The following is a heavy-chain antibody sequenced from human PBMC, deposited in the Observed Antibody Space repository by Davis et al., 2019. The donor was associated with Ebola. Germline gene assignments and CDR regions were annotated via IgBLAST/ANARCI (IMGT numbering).Heavy chain of an antibody. J-gene: IGHJ4*02. D-gene: IGHD5-12*01. V-gene: IGHV3-48*01. CDR2: ISSSSSSI. Sequence: GGSLRLSCAASGFTFCSYLMNWVRQATGKGLEWVSYISSSSSSIYYADSVKGRFTISRDNAKNSLYLQMNSLRAEDTAVYYCARDASGYGRYFDYWGQGTLVTVSS. CDR1: GFTFCSYL. CDR3: ARDASGYGRYFDY.